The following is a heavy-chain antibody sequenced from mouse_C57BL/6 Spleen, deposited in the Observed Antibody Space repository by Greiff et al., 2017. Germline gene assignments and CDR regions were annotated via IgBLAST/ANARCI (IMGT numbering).Heavy chain of an antibody. CDR3: ASLLYSNYAMDY. CDR2: INYEGSST. V-gene: IGHV5-16*01. CDR1: GFTFSDYY. J-gene: IGHJ4*01. Sequence: EVKLVESEGGLVQPGSSMKLSCTASGFTFSDYYMAWVRQVPEKGLEWVENINYEGSSTYYLDSLKSRFIISRDNAKNILYLQMSRLKSEDTATYYCASLLYSNYAMDYWGQGTSVTVS. D-gene: IGHD2-5*01.